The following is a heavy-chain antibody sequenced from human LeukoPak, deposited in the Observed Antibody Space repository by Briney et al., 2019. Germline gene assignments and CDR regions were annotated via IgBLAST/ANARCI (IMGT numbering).Heavy chain of an antibody. CDR2: IIPIFGIA. D-gene: IGHD1-26*01. CDR1: GGTFSSYA. V-gene: IGHV1-69*10. J-gene: IGHJ4*02. CDR3: ARKAQGASPLDY. Sequence: ASVKVSCKASGGTFSSYAISWVRQAPGQGLEWMGGIIPIFGIANYAQKFQGRVTITADKSTSTAYMELSSLRSEDTAVYYCARKAQGASPLDYWGQGTLVTVSS.